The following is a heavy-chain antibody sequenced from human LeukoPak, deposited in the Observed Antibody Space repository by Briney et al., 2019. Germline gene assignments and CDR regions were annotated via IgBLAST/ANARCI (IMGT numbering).Heavy chain of an antibody. CDR3: ARDGKRGYSYGYLPYYYYYMDV. CDR2: ISSSGSTI. Sequence: GGSLRLSCAASGFTFSSYEMNWVRQAPGKGLEWVSYISSSGSTIYYADSVKGRFTISRDNAKNSLYLQMNSLRAEDTAVYYCARDGKRGYSYGYLPYYYYYMDVWGKGTTVTISS. CDR1: GFTFSSYE. V-gene: IGHV3-48*03. D-gene: IGHD5-18*01. J-gene: IGHJ6*03.